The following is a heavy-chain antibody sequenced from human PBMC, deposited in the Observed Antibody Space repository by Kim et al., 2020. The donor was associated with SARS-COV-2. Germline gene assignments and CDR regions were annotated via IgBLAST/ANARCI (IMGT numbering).Heavy chain of an antibody. CDR1: GYTFTGYY. V-gene: IGHV1-2*06. J-gene: IGHJ4*02. CDR2: INPNSGGT. Sequence: ASVKVSCKASGYTFTGYYMHWVRQAPGQGLEWMGRINPNSGGTNYAQKFQGRVTMTRDTSISTAYMELSRLRSDDTAVYYCARAGSILVNWNDDGVDYWGQGTLVTVSS. CDR3: ARAGSILVNWNDDGVDY. D-gene: IGHD1-1*01.